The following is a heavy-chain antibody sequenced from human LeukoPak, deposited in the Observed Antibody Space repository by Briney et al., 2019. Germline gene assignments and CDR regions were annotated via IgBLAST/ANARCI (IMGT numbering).Heavy chain of an antibody. Sequence: PSETLSLTCAVSGGSISSSNWWSWVRQPLGKGLEWIGEIYHSGSTNYNPSLKSRVTISVDKSKNQFSLKLSSVTAADTAVYYCARVPEDYYDSSGYYFDYWGQGTLVTVSS. CDR2: IYHSGST. D-gene: IGHD3-22*01. J-gene: IGHJ4*02. V-gene: IGHV4-4*02. CDR3: ARVPEDYYDSSGYYFDY. CDR1: GGSISSSNW.